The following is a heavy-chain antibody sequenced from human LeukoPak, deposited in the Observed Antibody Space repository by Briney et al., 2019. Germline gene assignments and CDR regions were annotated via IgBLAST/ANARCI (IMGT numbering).Heavy chain of an antibody. CDR1: GFTFDDYA. CDR2: ISWNSGSI. CDR3: AKDIAELRYCSSTSCYTFDP. Sequence: PGGSLRLSCAASGFTFDDYAMHWVRQAPGKGLEWVSGISWNSGSIGYADSVKGRFTISRDNAKNSLYLQMNSLRAEDTALYYCAKDIAELRYCSSTSCYTFDPWGQGTLVTVSS. J-gene: IGHJ5*02. V-gene: IGHV3-9*01. D-gene: IGHD2-2*02.